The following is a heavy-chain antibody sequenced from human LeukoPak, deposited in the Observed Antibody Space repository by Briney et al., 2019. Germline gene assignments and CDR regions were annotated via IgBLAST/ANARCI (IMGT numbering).Heavy chain of an antibody. Sequence: PSETLSLTRTVSGGSISSYYWSWIRQPAGKGLEWIGRIYTSGSTNYNPSLKSRVTMSVDTSKNQFSLKLSSVTAADTAVYYCARDPLAVAGISPNWFDPWGQGTLVTVSS. D-gene: IGHD6-19*01. CDR1: GGSISSYY. CDR2: IYTSGST. J-gene: IGHJ5*02. V-gene: IGHV4-4*07. CDR3: ARDPLAVAGISPNWFDP.